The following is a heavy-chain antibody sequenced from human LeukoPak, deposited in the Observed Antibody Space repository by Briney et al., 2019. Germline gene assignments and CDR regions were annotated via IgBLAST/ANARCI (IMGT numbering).Heavy chain of an antibody. CDR3: AKDPKSSSGWPNPSDY. J-gene: IGHJ4*02. V-gene: IGHV3-30*18. D-gene: IGHD6-19*01. Sequence: QPGGSLRLSCAASGFTFSSYGMHWVRQAPGKGLEWVAVISYDGSNKYYADSVKGRFTISRDNSKNTLYLQMNSLRAEDTAVYYCAKDPKSSSGWPNPSDYWGQGTLVTVSS. CDR1: GFTFSSYG. CDR2: ISYDGSNK.